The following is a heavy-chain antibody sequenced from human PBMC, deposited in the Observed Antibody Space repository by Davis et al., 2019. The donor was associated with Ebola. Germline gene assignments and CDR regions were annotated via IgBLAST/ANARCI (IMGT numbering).Heavy chain of an antibody. Sequence: GGSLRLSCAASGFVFRNYVMSWVRQAPGKGLEWVAFISSDGSDRKYADSVKGRFTISRDNSKNTQYLEMNSLRAEDTAVYYCARSVDTPVVPYFDYWGQGALVTVSS. V-gene: IGHV3-30*03. J-gene: IGHJ4*02. D-gene: IGHD5-18*01. CDR2: ISSDGSDR. CDR3: ARSVDTPVVPYFDY. CDR1: GFVFRNYV.